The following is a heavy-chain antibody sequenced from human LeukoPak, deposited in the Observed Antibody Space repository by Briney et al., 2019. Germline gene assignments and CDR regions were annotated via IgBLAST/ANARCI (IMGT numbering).Heavy chain of an antibody. CDR2: ISYSGST. J-gene: IGHJ5*02. CDR3: ARHIASIFGVLKP. D-gene: IGHD3-3*01. V-gene: IGHV4-39*01. Sequence: SETLSLTRTVSDGSISSSSYYWGWIRQPPGKGLEWIGSISYSGSTYYNSSLKSRVTISVDTSKNQFSLKLSSVTAADTAVYYCARHIASIFGVLKPWGQGTLVTVSS. CDR1: DGSISSSSYY.